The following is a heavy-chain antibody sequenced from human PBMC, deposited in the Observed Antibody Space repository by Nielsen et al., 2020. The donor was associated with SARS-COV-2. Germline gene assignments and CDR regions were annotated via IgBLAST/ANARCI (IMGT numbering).Heavy chain of an antibody. J-gene: IGHJ2*01. CDR3: VRGACSSSSCYYWYLDL. D-gene: IGHD2-2*01. Sequence: GGSLRLSCAASGFTFRNYGMHWVRQAPGKGLDWVAVISYDGSNYFYADSVKGRFSISRDNAKNTVDLEMNSLRAEDTGVYYCVRGACSSSSCYYWYLDLWGRGTLVTVSS. CDR2: ISYDGSNY. CDR1: GFTFRNYG. V-gene: IGHV3-30*03.